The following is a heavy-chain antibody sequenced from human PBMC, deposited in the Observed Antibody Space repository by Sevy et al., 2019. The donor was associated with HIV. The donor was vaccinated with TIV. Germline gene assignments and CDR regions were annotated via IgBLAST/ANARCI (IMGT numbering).Heavy chain of an antibody. J-gene: IGHJ4*02. D-gene: IGHD3-10*01. CDR1: GFTVSSNY. Sequence: GGSLRLSCAASGFTVSSNYMSWVRQAPGKGLEWVSVIYSGGSTYYADSVKGRFTISRDNSKNTLYLQMNSLGAEDTAVYYCAGGRVVRGVITPLDYWGQGTLVTVSS. CDR2: IYSGGST. V-gene: IGHV3-53*01. CDR3: AGGRVVRGVITPLDY.